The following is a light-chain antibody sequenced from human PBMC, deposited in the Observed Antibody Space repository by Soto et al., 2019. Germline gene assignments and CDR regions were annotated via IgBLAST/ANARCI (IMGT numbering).Light chain of an antibody. V-gene: IGKV3D-20*01. CDR3: QQYGSLIT. Sequence: EIVLTQSPATLSLSPGERATLSCGASQSVYSNFLAWYQQKPGLAPRLLIYDASSRATGIPDRFSGSGSGTDFTLTIARLEPEDFAVYYCQQYGSLITFGQGRLLEI. CDR1: QSVYSNF. CDR2: DAS. J-gene: IGKJ5*01.